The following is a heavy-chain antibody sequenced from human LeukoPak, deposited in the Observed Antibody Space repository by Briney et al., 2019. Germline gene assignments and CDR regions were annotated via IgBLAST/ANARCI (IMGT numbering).Heavy chain of an antibody. V-gene: IGHV3-21*01. D-gene: IGHD3-9*01. J-gene: IGHJ6*03. CDR1: GFTFSSYE. CDR3: ARDGMEYYDILTGYPRPTYYYYYMDV. CDR2: ISSSSSYI. Sequence: PGGSLRLSCAASGFTFSSYEMNWVRQAPGKGLEWVSSISSSSSYIYYADSVKGRFTISRDNAKNSLYLQMNSLRAEDTAVYYCARDGMEYYDILTGYPRPTYYYYYMDVWGKGTTVTISS.